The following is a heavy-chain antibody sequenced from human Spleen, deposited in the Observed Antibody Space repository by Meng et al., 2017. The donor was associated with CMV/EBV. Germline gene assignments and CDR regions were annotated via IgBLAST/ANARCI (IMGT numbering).Heavy chain of an antibody. V-gene: IGHV3-30*04. J-gene: IGHJ4*02. CDR3: ARDKSGSSWLFDY. Sequence: GESLKISCAASGFIFSTYAMHWVRQAPGKGLEWVAVISYDGSNKYYADSVKGRFTISRDNSKNTLYLQMNSLRAEDTAVYYCARDKSGSSWLFDYWGQGTLVTVSS. D-gene: IGHD6-13*01. CDR1: GFIFSTYA. CDR2: ISYDGSNK.